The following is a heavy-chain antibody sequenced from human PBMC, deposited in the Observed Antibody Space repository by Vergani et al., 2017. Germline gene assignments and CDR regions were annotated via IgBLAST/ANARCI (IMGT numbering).Heavy chain of an antibody. CDR3: ATELQWLVGGGYLDY. J-gene: IGHJ4*02. Sequence: DVHLAESGGGFFQPGGSLRLSCAASGFTLSDHVMDWVRQGPGKGLEWVGRSRNKARSYTTEYSASVKGRFTISRDDSRNSLYLQMNSLKTEDTAVYYCATELQWLVGGGYLDYWGQGTLVTVSS. CDR1: GFTLSDHV. V-gene: IGHV3-72*01. CDR2: SRNKARSYTT. D-gene: IGHD6-19*01.